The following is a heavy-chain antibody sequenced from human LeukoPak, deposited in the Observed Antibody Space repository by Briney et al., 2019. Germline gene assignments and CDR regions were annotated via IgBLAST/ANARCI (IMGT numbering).Heavy chain of an antibody. J-gene: IGHJ4*02. D-gene: IGHD3-22*01. CDR3: ARGYDY. CDR1: GGFISGSHYY. V-gene: IGHV4-39*01. Sequence: PSETLSLTCTASGGFISGSHYYWAWIRQPPGKGLEWIGMINYSGNRYYNPSLWSRATISVDTSTNQFSLNLNSVTAADTAVYYCARGYDYRGQGTLVAVSS. CDR2: INYSGNR.